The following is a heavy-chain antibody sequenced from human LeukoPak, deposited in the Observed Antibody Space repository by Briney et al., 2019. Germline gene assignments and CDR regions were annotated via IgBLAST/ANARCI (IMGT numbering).Heavy chain of an antibody. D-gene: IGHD2-8*01. CDR3: ARGVLVKVYAAFDH. CDR2: IIHSGRT. CDR1: GGSFNDYY. V-gene: IGHV4-34*01. J-gene: IGHJ4*02. Sequence: SETLSLTCTVYGGSFNDYYWTWIRQSPGKGLEWVAEIIHSGRTNYNPSLGSRVSLSVDTSKRQFSLKLTSETAADTAVYFCARGVLVKVYAAFDHWGQGTLVTVSS.